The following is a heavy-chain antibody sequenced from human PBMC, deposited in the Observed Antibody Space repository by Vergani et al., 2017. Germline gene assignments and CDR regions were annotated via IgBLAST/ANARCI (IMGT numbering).Heavy chain of an antibody. J-gene: IGHJ6*02. D-gene: IGHD2-21*02. CDR3: AKDHGPATAYWPRYYYYGMDV. Sequence: EVQLVESGGGVVQPGGSLRLSCAASGFTFDDYAMHWVRQAPGKGLEWVSLISGDGGSTYYADSVKGRFTISRDNSKNSLYLQMNSLRTEDTALYYCAKDHGPATAYWPRYYYYGMDVWGQGTTVTVSS. CDR2: ISGDGGST. CDR1: GFTFDDYA. V-gene: IGHV3-43*02.